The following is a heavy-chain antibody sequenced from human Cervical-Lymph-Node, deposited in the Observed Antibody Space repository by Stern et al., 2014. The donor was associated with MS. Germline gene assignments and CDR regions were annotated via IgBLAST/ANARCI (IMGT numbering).Heavy chain of an antibody. CDR2: GSWNSVKT. CDR3: AKGVEDGYNPAYFDY. J-gene: IGHJ4*02. D-gene: IGHD5-24*01. Sequence: EVQLLESGGGLVQPGRSLKLACAASGFTFAAYAMHWVRQAPGQDLEWVSGGSWNSVKTAYADSAKGRFTISRDNAKNSLYLQMNSLRPEDTALYFCAKGVEDGYNPAYFDYWGQGSLVIVSP. CDR1: GFTFAAYA. V-gene: IGHV3-9*01.